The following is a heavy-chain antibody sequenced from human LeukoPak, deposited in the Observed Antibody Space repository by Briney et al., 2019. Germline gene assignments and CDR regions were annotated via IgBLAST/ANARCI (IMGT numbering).Heavy chain of an antibody. V-gene: IGHV1-69*05. Sequence: GASVMVSCKASGGTFSSYAISWVRQAPGQGLEWMGGIIPIFGTANYAQKFQGRVTITTDESTSTAYMELSSLRSEDTAVYYCASSFTHDAFDIWGQGTMVTVSS. CDR2: IIPIFGTA. D-gene: IGHD2-15*01. CDR1: GGTFSSYA. J-gene: IGHJ3*02. CDR3: ASSFTHDAFDI.